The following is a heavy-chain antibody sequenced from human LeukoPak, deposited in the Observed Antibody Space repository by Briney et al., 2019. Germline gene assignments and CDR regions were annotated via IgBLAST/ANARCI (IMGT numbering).Heavy chain of an antibody. Sequence: SETLSLTCTVSGGSISSYYWSWIRQPPGKGLEWIGYIYYSGSTNYNPSLKSRVTISVDTSKNQFSLKLSSVTAADTAVYYCARRAFYDYGRWFDPWGQGTLVTVSP. CDR1: GGSISSYY. J-gene: IGHJ5*02. CDR3: ARRAFYDYGRWFDP. D-gene: IGHD3-16*01. CDR2: IYYSGST. V-gene: IGHV4-59*08.